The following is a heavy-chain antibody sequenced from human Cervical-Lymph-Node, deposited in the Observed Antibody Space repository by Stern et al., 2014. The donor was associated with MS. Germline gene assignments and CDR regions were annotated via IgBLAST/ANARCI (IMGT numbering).Heavy chain of an antibody. Sequence: EVQLVESGGGLVKPGGSLRLSCAASGFTFSSYAMNWVRQAPGKGLEWLSSISGSGSYIHYADSMKGRFTVSRDNTKNSLYLQLNSLRAEDTAVYYCARAGTVMTAFEMWGQGTMVTVS. CDR2: ISGSGSYI. J-gene: IGHJ3*02. D-gene: IGHD1/OR15-1a*01. CDR1: GFTFSSYA. CDR3: ARAGTVMTAFEM. V-gene: IGHV3-21*04.